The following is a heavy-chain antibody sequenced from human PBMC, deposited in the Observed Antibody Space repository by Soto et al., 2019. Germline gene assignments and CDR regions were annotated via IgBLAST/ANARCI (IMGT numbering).Heavy chain of an antibody. CDR1: GFTVGRDW. Sequence: EVHLVESGGGLVQPGGSLKLSCAASGFTVGRDWMTRVRQAPGKGLEWVANINQDGSVKYYVDSVEGRFTISRDNANNSLYLQMSSLRVEDTAVYYCARAQIWGQGTMVSVSS. CDR2: INQDGSVK. V-gene: IGHV3-7*01. CDR3: ARAQI. J-gene: IGHJ3*02.